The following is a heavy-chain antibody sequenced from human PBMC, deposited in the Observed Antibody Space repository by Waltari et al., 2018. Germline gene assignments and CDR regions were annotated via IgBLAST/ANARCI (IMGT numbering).Heavy chain of an antibody. CDR1: GDRVPTNIPA. D-gene: IGHD3-10*01. Sequence: QVQLQQSGPGLVKPSPTLSPTCSIPGDRVPTNIPAWNWIRQSPSRGLEWLGRTYYRSKWYSDYSLAVQGRVTINPVTSTNQFSLQLNSVTPEDTAVYYCARDLGWAREFFDFWGQGTLVTVSS. CDR3: ARDLGWAREFFDF. V-gene: IGHV6-1*01. J-gene: IGHJ4*02. CDR2: TYYRSKWYS.